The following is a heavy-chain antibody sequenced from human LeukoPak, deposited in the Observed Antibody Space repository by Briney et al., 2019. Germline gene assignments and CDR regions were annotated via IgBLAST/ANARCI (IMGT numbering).Heavy chain of an antibody. Sequence: GASVKVSCKASGYTFTGYYMHWVRQAPGQGLGWMGWINPNSGGTNYAQKFQGRVTMTRDTSISTAYMELSRLRSDDTAVYYCARVDRGYCSGGSCQDYWGQGTLVTVSS. CDR1: GYTFTGYY. J-gene: IGHJ4*02. CDR2: INPNSGGT. D-gene: IGHD2-15*01. CDR3: ARVDRGYCSGGSCQDY. V-gene: IGHV1-2*02.